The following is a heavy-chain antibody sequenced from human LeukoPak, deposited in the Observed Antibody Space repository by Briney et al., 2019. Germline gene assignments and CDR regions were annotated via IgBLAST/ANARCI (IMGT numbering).Heavy chain of an antibody. J-gene: IGHJ4*02. CDR1: GGSFSGYY. CDR2: INHSGST. D-gene: IGHD5-18*01. V-gene: IGHV4-34*01. CDR3: ARGNSYGTFYFDY. Sequence: PSETLSLTCAVYGGSFSGYYWSWIRQPPGKGLEWIGEINHSGSTNYNPSLESRVTISVDTSKNQFSLKLTSVTAADTAVYYCARGNSYGTFYFDYWGQGTLVTVSS.